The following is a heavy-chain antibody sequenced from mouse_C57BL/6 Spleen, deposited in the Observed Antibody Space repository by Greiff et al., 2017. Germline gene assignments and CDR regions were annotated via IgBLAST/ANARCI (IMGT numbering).Heavy chain of an antibody. V-gene: IGHV3-1*01. J-gene: IGHJ3*01. CDR1: GYSITSGYD. D-gene: IGHD2-3*01. CDR3: ARGIYDGYYVVAY. Sequence: ESGPGMVKPSQSLSLTCTVTGYSITSGYDWHWIRHFPGNKLEWMGYISYSGSTNYNPSLKSRISITHDTSKNHFFLKLNSVTTEDTATYYCARGIYDGYYVVAYWGQGTLVTVSA. CDR2: ISYSGST.